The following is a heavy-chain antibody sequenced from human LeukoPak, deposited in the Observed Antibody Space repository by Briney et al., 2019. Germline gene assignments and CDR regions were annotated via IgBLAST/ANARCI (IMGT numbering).Heavy chain of an antibody. CDR2: ISWDGDNT. CDR3: AKGNSIAVSAFFDY. Sequence: GGSLRLSCAASGFTFDDYTMSWVRQAPGKGLEWVALISWDGDNTYYADSVKGRFTISRDNSKNSLYLQMNSLRTEDTALCYCAKGNSIAVSAFFDYWGQGTLVTVSS. V-gene: IGHV3-43*01. D-gene: IGHD6-19*01. CDR1: GFTFDDYT. J-gene: IGHJ4*02.